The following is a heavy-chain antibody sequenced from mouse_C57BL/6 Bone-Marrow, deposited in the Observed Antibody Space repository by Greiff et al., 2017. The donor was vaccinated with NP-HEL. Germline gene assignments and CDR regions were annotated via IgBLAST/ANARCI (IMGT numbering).Heavy chain of an antibody. D-gene: IGHD2-5*01. Sequence: DVMLVESGGDLVKPGGSLKLSCAASGFTFSSYGMSWVRQTPDKRLEWVDTISSGGSYTYYPDSVKGRFTISRDNAKNTLYLQMSSLKSEDTAMYYCARHYYSNYFDYWGQGTTLTVSS. CDR2: ISSGGSYT. J-gene: IGHJ2*01. CDR1: GFTFSSYG. CDR3: ARHYYSNYFDY. V-gene: IGHV5-6*02.